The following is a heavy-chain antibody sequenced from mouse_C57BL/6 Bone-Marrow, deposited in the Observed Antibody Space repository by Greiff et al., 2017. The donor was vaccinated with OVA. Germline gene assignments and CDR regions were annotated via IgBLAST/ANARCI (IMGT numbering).Heavy chain of an antibody. D-gene: IGHD3-2*02. CDR1: GFNIKDDY. J-gene: IGHJ3*01. Sequence: EVQLQQSGAELVRPGASVKLSCTASGFNIKDDYMHWVKQRPEQGLEWIGWIDPENGDTEYASKFQGKATITADTSSNTAYLQHSSLTSEDTAVYYCTTLRCLFAYWGQGTLVTVSA. V-gene: IGHV14-4*01. CDR3: TTLRCLFAY. CDR2: IDPENGDT.